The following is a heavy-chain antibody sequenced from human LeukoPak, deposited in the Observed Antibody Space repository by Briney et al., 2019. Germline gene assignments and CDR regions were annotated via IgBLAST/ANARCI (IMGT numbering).Heavy chain of an antibody. CDR2: IYYSGST. D-gene: IGHD3-3*01. J-gene: IGHJ4*02. CDR3: ARDGFLEWLLNRGGFDY. V-gene: IGHV4-39*02. Sequence: PSETLSLTCTVSGGSISSGSYYWGWIRQPPGKGLEWIGSIYYSGSTYYNPSLKSRVTISVDTSKNQFSLKLSSVTAADTAVYYCARDGFLEWLLNRGGFDYWGQGTLVTVSS. CDR1: GGSISSGSYY.